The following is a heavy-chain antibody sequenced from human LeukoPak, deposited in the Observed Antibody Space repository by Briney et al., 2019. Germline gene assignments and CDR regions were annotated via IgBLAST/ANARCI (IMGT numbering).Heavy chain of an antibody. V-gene: IGHV3-11*04. Sequence: GGSLRLSCAASGFTFSAYYMSWIRQAPGKGLEWVSYISSSGSTIYYADSVKGRFTISRDNAKNSLYLQMNSLRAEDTAVYYCARDIYYDSSGYYGSVYWGQGTLVTVSS. CDR1: GFTFSAYY. CDR2: ISSSGSTI. D-gene: IGHD3-22*01. CDR3: ARDIYYDSSGYYGSVY. J-gene: IGHJ4*02.